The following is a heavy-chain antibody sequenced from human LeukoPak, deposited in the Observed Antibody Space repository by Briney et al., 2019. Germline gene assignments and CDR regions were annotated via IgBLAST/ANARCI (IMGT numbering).Heavy chain of an antibody. J-gene: IGHJ5*02. CDR3: ARVHSSSWYPSCFDP. CDR1: GGSISSYY. V-gene: IGHV4-59*01. CDR2: IYYSGST. Sequence: SETLSLTCTVSGGSISSYYWSWIRQPPGKGLKWIGYIYYSGSTNYNPSLKSRVTISVDTSKNQFSLKLNSVTAADTAVYYCARVHSSSWYPSCFDPWGQGTLVTVSS. D-gene: IGHD6-13*01.